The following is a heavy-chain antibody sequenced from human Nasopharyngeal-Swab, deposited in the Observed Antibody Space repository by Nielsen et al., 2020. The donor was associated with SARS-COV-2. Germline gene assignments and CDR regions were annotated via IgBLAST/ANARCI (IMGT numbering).Heavy chain of an antibody. J-gene: IGHJ3*02. D-gene: IGHD3-22*01. Sequence: WVREARGEGLEWMGGIIPIFGTANYAQKFQGRVTITADESTSTAYMELSSLRSEDTAVYYCARGPSSGYYLYAFDIWGQGTMVTVSS. CDR3: ARGPSSGYYLYAFDI. V-gene: IGHV1-69*01. CDR2: IIPIFGTA.